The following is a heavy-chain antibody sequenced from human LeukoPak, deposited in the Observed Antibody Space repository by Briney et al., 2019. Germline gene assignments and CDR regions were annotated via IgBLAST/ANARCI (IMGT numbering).Heavy chain of an antibody. CDR1: GGSLSNYC. CDR3: ARDREVGRDNSISWFDP. Sequence: ETLSPTRTVSGGSLSNYCWSWIPQPAGNGLKWIGRICATGSSNYNPSLKSRVTMSVDTSKKQFSLKLSSVTAADTAVYYCARDREVGRDNSISWFDPWGQGILVTVSS. D-gene: IGHD4-23*01. V-gene: IGHV4-4*07. J-gene: IGHJ5*02. CDR2: ICATGSS.